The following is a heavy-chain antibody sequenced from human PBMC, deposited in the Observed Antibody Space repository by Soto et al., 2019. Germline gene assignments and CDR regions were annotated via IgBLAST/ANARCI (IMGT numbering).Heavy chain of an antibody. CDR2: IMPVFPTP. J-gene: IGHJ6*02. D-gene: IGHD1-1*01. Sequence: QVQLVQSGAEVKKPGSSVKVSCKASGGTFSTSAISWVRQAPGQGLEWVGGIMPVFPTPDYAQNFQGRVTITADESTTTAYRELNSLRADDTAMYYCARDKDRLQLGGNYYYILDVWGQGTAITVSS. CDR1: GGTFSTSA. CDR3: ARDKDRLQLGGNYYYILDV. V-gene: IGHV1-69*12.